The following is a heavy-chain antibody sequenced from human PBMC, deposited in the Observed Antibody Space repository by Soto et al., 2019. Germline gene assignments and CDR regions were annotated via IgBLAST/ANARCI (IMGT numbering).Heavy chain of an antibody. CDR1: GGTFSSYA. CDR3: ARVSSSWPATYYYYGMDV. J-gene: IGHJ6*02. D-gene: IGHD6-13*01. V-gene: IGHV1-69*13. CDR2: IIPIFGTA. Sequence: SVKVSCRASGGTFSSYAISWVRQAPGQGLEWMGGIIPIFGTANYAQKFQGRVTITADESTSTAYMELSSLRSEDTAVYYCARVSSSWPATYYYYGMDVWGQGTTVTVSS.